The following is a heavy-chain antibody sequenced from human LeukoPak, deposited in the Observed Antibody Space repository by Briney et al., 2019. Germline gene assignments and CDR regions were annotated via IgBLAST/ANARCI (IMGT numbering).Heavy chain of an antibody. CDR3: AKDSHPLSSSSWFFES. V-gene: IGHV3-23*01. J-gene: IGHJ4*02. Sequence: GGSLRLSCAGSGFIFKNYVMTWVRQAPGKGLDWVSSLSATGDITYYADSVRGRFTVSRDNSNGTVFLQMNSLRAEDTAVYYCAKDSHPLSSSSWFFESWGQGTLVTVSS. D-gene: IGHD6-13*01. CDR2: LSATGDIT. CDR1: GFIFKNYV.